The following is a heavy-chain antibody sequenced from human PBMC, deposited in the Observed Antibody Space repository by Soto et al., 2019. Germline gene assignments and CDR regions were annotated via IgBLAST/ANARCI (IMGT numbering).Heavy chain of an antibody. J-gene: IGHJ2*01. D-gene: IGHD2-15*01. CDR3: ARVGGRYWYFDL. CDR1: GYTFTSYA. Sequence: QVQLVQSGAEVKKPGAPVKVSCKASGYTFTSYAMHWVRQAPGQRLEWMGWINAGNGNTKYSQKFQGRVTITRDTSASTAYMELSSLRSEDTAVYYCARVGGRYWYFDLWGRGTLVTVSS. V-gene: IGHV1-3*01. CDR2: INAGNGNT.